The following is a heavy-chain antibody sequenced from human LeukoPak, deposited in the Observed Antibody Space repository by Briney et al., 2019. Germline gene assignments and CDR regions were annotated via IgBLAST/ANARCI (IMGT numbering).Heavy chain of an antibody. D-gene: IGHD2-2*03. CDR2: IYYSGST. CDR1: GGSISSYY. J-gene: IGHJ4*02. V-gene: IGHV4-59*01. CDR3: ARGGGYCSSTSCPVPDY. Sequence: SEALSLTCTVSGGSISSYYWSWIRQPPGKGLEWIGYIYYSGSTNYNPSLKSRVTISVDTSKNQFSLKLSSVTAADTAVYYCARGGGYCSSTSCPVPDYWGQGTLVTVSS.